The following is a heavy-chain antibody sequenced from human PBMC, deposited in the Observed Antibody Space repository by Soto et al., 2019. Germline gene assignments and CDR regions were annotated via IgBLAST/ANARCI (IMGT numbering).Heavy chain of an antibody. CDR3: ARVHLGETMVRGVIVLGYYGMDV. D-gene: IGHD3-10*01. Sequence: PSETLSLTCAVYGGSFSGYYWSWIRQPPGKGLEWIGEINHSGSTNYNPSLKSRVTISVDTSKNQFSLKLSSVTAADTAVYYCARVHLGETMVRGVIVLGYYGMDVWGQGTTVTVSS. V-gene: IGHV4-34*01. CDR2: INHSGST. CDR1: GGSFSGYY. J-gene: IGHJ6*02.